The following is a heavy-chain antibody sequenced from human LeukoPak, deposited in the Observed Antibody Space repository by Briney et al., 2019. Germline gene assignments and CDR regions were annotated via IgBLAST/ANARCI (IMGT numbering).Heavy chain of an antibody. CDR1: GGSISSGHYW. Sequence: SETLSLTCTVSGGSISSGHYWWGWIRQPPGKGLDWIGSMYYSGNTHYNPSLQSRVTVSVDTSKNQFPLKLTSVTAADTAVYYCVRQRGVGSWSFDYWGQGNLVTVSS. J-gene: IGHJ4*02. V-gene: IGHV4-39*01. D-gene: IGHD2-15*01. CDR3: VRQRGVGSWSFDY. CDR2: MYYSGNT.